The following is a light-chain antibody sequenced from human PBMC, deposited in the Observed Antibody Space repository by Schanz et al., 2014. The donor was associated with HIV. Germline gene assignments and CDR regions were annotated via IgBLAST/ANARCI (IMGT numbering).Light chain of an antibody. CDR3: SSYAGGLDLL. CDR1: SSDVGGYNY. V-gene: IGLV2-14*03. Sequence: QSALTQPASVSGSPGQSITISCTGTSSDVGGYNYPSWYQHHPGKAPKLMIYDVSNRPSGVSNRFSGSKSGNTASLTVSGLQAEDEADYYCSSYAGGLDLLFGGGTKLTVL. CDR2: DVS. J-gene: IGLJ2*01.